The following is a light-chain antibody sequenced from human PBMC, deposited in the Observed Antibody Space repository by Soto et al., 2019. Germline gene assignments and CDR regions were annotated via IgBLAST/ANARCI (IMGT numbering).Light chain of an antibody. CDR3: SSYTSSSSLSG. V-gene: IGLV2-14*01. Sequence: QSVLTQPASVSGSPGRSITISCTGTSSDVGGYNYVSWYQQHPGKAPKLMIYDVSNRPSGVSNRFSGSKSGNTASLTISGLQAEDEADYYCSSYTSSSSLSGFGTGTNVTVL. J-gene: IGLJ1*01. CDR2: DVS. CDR1: SSDVGGYNY.